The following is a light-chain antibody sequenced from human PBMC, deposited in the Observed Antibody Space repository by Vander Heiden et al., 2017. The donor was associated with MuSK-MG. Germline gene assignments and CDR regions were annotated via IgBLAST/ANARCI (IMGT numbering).Light chain of an antibody. Sequence: EIVLTQSPATLSLSPGERATLSCGASQSVSSNSLAWYQQKPGQAPRLLIYDASNRATGIPDRFSGSGSGTDFTLTISRLEPEDFAVYYCHQYASSSKTFGQGTKVEIK. J-gene: IGKJ1*01. CDR3: HQYASSSKT. CDR2: DAS. CDR1: QSVSSNS. V-gene: IGKV3D-20*01.